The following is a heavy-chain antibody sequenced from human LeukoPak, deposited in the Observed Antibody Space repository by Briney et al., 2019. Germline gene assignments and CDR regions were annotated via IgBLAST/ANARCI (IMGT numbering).Heavy chain of an antibody. CDR1: GGSFSGYY. V-gene: IGHV4-34*01. CDR2: INHSGST. Sequence: SETLSLTCAVYGGSFSGYYWSWIRQPPGKGLEWIGEINHSGSTNYNPSLKSRVTISVDTSKNQFSLKLSSVTAADTAVYYCARGGDIVVVVAGNFDYWGQGALVTVSS. D-gene: IGHD2-15*01. CDR3: ARGGDIVVVVAGNFDY. J-gene: IGHJ4*02.